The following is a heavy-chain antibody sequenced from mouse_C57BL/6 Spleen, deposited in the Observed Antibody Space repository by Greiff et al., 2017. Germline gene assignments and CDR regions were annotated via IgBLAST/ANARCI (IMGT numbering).Heavy chain of an antibody. CDR3: ARRFITTVVASRAMDY. J-gene: IGHJ4*01. V-gene: IGHV5-6*01. D-gene: IGHD1-1*01. CDR2: ISSGGSYT. Sequence: DVQLVESGGDLVKPGGSLKLSCAASGFTFSSYGMSWVRQTPDKRLEWVATISSGGSYTYYPDSVKGRFTISRDNAKNTLYLQMSSLKSEDTAMYYCARRFITTVVASRAMDYWGQGTSVTVSS. CDR1: GFTFSSYG.